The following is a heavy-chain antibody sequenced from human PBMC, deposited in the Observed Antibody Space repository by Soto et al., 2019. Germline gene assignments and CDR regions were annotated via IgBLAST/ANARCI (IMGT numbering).Heavy chain of an antibody. V-gene: IGHV3-23*01. CDR2: ISGSGGST. J-gene: IGHJ6*02. D-gene: IGHD6-19*01. CDR1: GFTFSSYA. CDR3: ANSKKNHLRYSNGYKYYYYGMDV. Sequence: GGSLRLSCAASGFTFSSYAFSWVRQAPGKGLECVSAISGSGGSTYYADSVKGRVTISRDNSKNTLYLQMNSLRAEDTALYYCANSKKNHLRYSNGYKYYYYGMDVWGQGTTVTVSS.